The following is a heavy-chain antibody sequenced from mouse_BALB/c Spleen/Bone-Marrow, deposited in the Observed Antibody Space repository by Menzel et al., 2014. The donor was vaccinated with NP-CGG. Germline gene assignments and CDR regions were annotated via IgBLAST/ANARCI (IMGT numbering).Heavy chain of an antibody. V-gene: IGHV1S81*02. CDR2: INPSKGGT. D-gene: IGHD2-1*01. CDR3: TRWYYGNYFDY. CDR1: GYTFTSYY. J-gene: IGHJ2*01. Sequence: VQLQQSGAELVKPGASVKLSCKASGYTFTSYYMYWVKQRPGQGLEWIGEINPSKGGTNFNEKFKSKATLTVDKSSSTAYMQLSSLTSEDSAVYYCTRWYYGNYFDYWGQGTTLTVSS.